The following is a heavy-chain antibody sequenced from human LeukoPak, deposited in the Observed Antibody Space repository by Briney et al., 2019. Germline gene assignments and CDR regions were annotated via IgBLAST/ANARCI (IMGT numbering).Heavy chain of an antibody. CDR1: GFTVSSNY. CDR2: IYSGGGT. J-gene: IGHJ4*02. Sequence: GGSLRLSCAASGFTVSSNYMNWVRQAPGKGLEWLSVIYSGGGTYYADSVKGRFTISRDNSKNTLSLLMNSLRAEDTAVYYCARVYRAVAGSGYYFDYWGQGTLVTVSS. CDR3: ARVYRAVAGSGYYFDY. D-gene: IGHD6-19*01. V-gene: IGHV3-53*01.